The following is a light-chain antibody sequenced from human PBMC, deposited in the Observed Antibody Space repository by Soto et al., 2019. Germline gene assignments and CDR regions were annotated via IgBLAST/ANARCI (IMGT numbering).Light chain of an antibody. Sequence: QSVLTQPPSVSGAPGQRVTISCTGSSSNIGAGYDVHWYQQLPGTAPKLLIYGNSNRPSGVPDRFSGAKSGTSASLAITGLQAEDEADYYCQSYDSSLSGVLGGGTKLPVL. CDR1: SSNIGAGYD. J-gene: IGLJ3*02. CDR2: GNS. CDR3: QSYDSSLSGV. V-gene: IGLV1-40*01.